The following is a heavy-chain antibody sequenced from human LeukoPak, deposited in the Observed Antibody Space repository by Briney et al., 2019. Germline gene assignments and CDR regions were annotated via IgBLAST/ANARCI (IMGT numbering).Heavy chain of an antibody. J-gene: IGHJ4*02. Sequence: ASVKVSCKASGYTFTSYGISWVRQAPGQGLEWMGWISAYNGNTNYAQKLQGRVTMTTDTFTSTAYMELRSLRSDDTAVYYCASSGGDTRIAAATDLDYWGQGTLVTVSS. D-gene: IGHD6-13*01. CDR2: ISAYNGNT. CDR3: ASSGGDTRIAAATDLDY. V-gene: IGHV1-18*01. CDR1: GYTFTSYG.